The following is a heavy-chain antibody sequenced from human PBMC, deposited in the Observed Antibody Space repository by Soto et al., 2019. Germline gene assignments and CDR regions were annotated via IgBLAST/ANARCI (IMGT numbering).Heavy chain of an antibody. CDR3: ARHDRNGKMQSCIAL. Sequence: SETLSLTCTVSGGSIIGFYWSWMRQPLGKGLEWLGSIFYAGTTLYTPSLKSRVTISVDTSKNQFSLKLSSVTASDTAVYYCARHDRNGKMQSCIALWGQGTM. CDR2: IFYAGTT. CDR1: GGSIIGFY. D-gene: IGHD6-13*01. J-gene: IGHJ3*01. V-gene: IGHV4-59*01.